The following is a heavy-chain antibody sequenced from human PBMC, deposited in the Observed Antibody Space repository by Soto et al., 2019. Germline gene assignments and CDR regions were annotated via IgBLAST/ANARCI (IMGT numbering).Heavy chain of an antibody. CDR2: IIPIFGTA. J-gene: IGHJ5*02. CDR1: GVTFSSYA. CDR3: ASDNWFHP. V-gene: IGHV1-69*13. Sequence: SVKVSCKASGVTFSSYAISWVRQAPGQGLEWMGGIIPIFGTANYAQKFQGRVTITADESTSTAYMELSSLRSEDKAVYYCASDNWFHPWGQGTLVTVSS.